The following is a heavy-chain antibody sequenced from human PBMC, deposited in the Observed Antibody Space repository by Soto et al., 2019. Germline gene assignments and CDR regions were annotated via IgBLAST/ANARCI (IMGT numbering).Heavy chain of an antibody. CDR2: ISAYNGNT. CDR3: ARDSDTPFIAARPYYYYYGMDV. CDR1: GYTFTSYG. D-gene: IGHD6-6*01. J-gene: IGHJ6*02. V-gene: IGHV1-18*04. Sequence: ASVKVSCKXSGYTFTSYGISWVRQAPGQGLEWMGWISAYNGNTNYAQKLQGRVTMTTDTSTSTAYMELRSLRSDDTAVYYCARDSDTPFIAARPYYYYYGMDVWGQGTTVTVSS.